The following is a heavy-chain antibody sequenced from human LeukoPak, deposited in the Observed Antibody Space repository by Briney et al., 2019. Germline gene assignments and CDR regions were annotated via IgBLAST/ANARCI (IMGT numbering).Heavy chain of an antibody. V-gene: IGHV3-23*01. Sequence: PGGSLRLSCAASGFTFSSYAMSWVRQAPGKGLEWVSAISGSGGSTYYADSVKGRFTISRDNSKNTLYLQMNSLRAEDTALYYCAKDHYGSGSYYTPFFDYWGQGTLVTVSS. J-gene: IGHJ4*02. D-gene: IGHD3-10*01. CDR1: GFTFSSYA. CDR2: ISGSGGST. CDR3: AKDHYGSGSYYTPFFDY.